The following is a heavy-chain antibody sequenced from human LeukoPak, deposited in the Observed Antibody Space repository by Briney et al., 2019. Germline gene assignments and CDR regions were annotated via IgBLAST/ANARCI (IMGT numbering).Heavy chain of an antibody. Sequence: GASVKVSCKPSGYTFTSYDINWVRQATGQGLEWMGWMNPNSGNTGYAQKFQGRVTMTRNTSISAAYMELSSLRSEDTAVYYCATKGGRRFLEWLSPGGYYGMDVWGQGTTVTVSS. CDR3: ATKGGRRFLEWLSPGGYYGMDV. V-gene: IGHV1-8*01. J-gene: IGHJ6*02. CDR2: MNPNSGNT. D-gene: IGHD3-3*01. CDR1: GYTFTSYD.